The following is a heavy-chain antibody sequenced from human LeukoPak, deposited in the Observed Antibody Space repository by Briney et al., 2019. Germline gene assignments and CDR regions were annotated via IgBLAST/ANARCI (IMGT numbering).Heavy chain of an antibody. Sequence: SETLSLTCTVSGGSISSGSYYWSWIRQPAGKGLEWIGRIYTSGSTNYNPSLKSRVTISVDTSKNQFSLKLSSVTAADTAVYYCARESGYDAYWGQGTLVTVSS. CDR3: ARESGYDAY. V-gene: IGHV4-61*02. CDR2: IYTSGST. CDR1: GGSISSGSYY. J-gene: IGHJ4*02. D-gene: IGHD5-12*01.